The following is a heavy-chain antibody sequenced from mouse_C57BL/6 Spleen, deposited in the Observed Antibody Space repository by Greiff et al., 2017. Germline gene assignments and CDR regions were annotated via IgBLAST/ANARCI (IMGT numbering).Heavy chain of an antibody. V-gene: IGHV1-22*01. D-gene: IGHD1-1*01. CDR2: INPNNGGT. Sequence: EVQLQQSGPELVKPGASVKMSCKASGYTFTDYNMHWVKQSHGKSLEWIGYINPNNGGTSYNQKFKGKATLTVNKSSSTAYMELRSLTSEDSAVYYCARVIYYYGSSSHYFDYWGQGTTLTVSS. CDR3: ARVIYYYGSSSHYFDY. J-gene: IGHJ2*01. CDR1: GYTFTDYN.